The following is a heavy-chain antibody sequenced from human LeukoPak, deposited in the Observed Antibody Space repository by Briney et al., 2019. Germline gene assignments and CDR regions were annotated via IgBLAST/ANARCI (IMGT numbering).Heavy chain of an antibody. CDR3: AREVLLYYYDSTTYIPD. CDR1: GGSISSGGYY. D-gene: IGHD3-22*01. CDR2: IYTSGST. Sequence: SETLSLTCTVSGGSISSGGYYWTWIRQPAGKGLEWIGRIYTSGSTNYNPSLKSRVTISVDTSKSQVSLKVTSVTAADTAVYYCAREVLLYYYDSTTYIPDWGQGTLVTVSS. J-gene: IGHJ4*02. V-gene: IGHV4-61*02.